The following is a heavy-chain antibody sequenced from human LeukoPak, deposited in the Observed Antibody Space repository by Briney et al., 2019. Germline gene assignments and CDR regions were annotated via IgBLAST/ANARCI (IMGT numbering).Heavy chain of an antibody. Sequence: GGSLRLSCAASGFTFSSYWMHWVRQAPGKGLVWVSRIKSDGSSTSYADSVKGRFTISRDNAKNTLYLQMNSLRAEDTAVYYCARDLVIYYYYYGMDVWGQGTTVTVSS. D-gene: IGHD2/OR15-2a*01. V-gene: IGHV3-74*01. CDR2: IKSDGSST. CDR3: ARDLVIYYYYYGMDV. CDR1: GFTFSSYW. J-gene: IGHJ6*02.